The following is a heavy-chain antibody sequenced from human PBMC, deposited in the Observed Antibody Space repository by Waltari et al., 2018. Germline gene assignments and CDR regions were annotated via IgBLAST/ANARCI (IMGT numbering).Heavy chain of an antibody. D-gene: IGHD2-2*01. CDR2: ITASSGST. Sequence: EVQLLESGGGLIQPGGSMRLSCAASGFTFSIHAMSWVRKAPGKGLEWVSAITASSGSTFYADSVKGRFTISRDNSKNTLYLQMISLRADDTAVYYCAKVAPLDCTSTSCQFDYWGQGALVTVSS. CDR3: AKVAPLDCTSTSCQFDY. CDR1: GFTFSIHA. V-gene: IGHV3-23*01. J-gene: IGHJ4*02.